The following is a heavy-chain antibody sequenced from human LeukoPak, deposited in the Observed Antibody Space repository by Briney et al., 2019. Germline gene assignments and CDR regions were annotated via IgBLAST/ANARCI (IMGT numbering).Heavy chain of an antibody. Sequence: SGGSLRLSRAASGLTFSRYALSWVRQAPGRGLNWVSSISVASTTYYLDSVKGRFTISRDNPKSTLYLQMHSLRAEDTALYYFAKCNLDNRREGFDIWGQGTMVTVSS. CDR2: ISVASTT. V-gene: IGHV3-23*01. CDR1: GLTFSRYA. D-gene: IGHD2/OR15-2a*01. CDR3: AKCNLDNRREGFDI. J-gene: IGHJ3*02.